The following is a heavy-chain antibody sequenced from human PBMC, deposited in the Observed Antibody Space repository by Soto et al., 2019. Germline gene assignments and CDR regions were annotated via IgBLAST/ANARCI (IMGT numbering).Heavy chain of an antibody. CDR1: GYTFTSYY. Sequence: QVQLVQSGAEVKKPGASVKVSCKASGYTFTSYYMHWVRQAPGQGLEWMGIINPSGGSTSHAQKFQGRVTMTRDTSTSTNYMELSSLRSEDMAVYCCARPSGYYFHSWGHGSLITVSS. J-gene: IGHJ4*01. V-gene: IGHV1-46*03. CDR3: ARPSGYYFHS. CDR2: INPSGGST. D-gene: IGHD3-3*01.